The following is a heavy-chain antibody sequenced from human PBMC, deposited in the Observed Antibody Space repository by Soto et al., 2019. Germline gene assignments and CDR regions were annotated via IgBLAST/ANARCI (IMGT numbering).Heavy chain of an antibody. CDR2: LNPTSGST. CDR3: ARDLAAGDY. V-gene: IGHV1-46*01. CDR1: GYTFINYY. J-gene: IGHJ4*02. D-gene: IGHD6-13*01. Sequence: QVQLVQSGAEVKKPGASVKLSCKASGYTFINYYIHWARQAPGQGLEWMGILNPTSGSTNYAQKFQGRVTLTMDTSTRTVYMELSSLRFDDTAVYYCARDLAAGDYWGQGTLVTVSS.